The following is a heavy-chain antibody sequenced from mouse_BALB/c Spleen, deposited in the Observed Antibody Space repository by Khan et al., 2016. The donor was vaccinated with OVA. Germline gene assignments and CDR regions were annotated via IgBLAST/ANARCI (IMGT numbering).Heavy chain of an antibody. CDR2: ISYSGST. J-gene: IGHJ3*01. Sequence: EVQLQESGPGLVKPSQSLSLTCTVTGYSITSDYAWNWIRQSPGNKLEWMGYISYSGSTSYNPSLKRRISITRDTSKNQFFLQLNSVTTENTATYDWARLGPGFTYWGQGTLVTVSA. V-gene: IGHV3-2*02. D-gene: IGHD4-1*01. CDR3: ARLGPGFTY. CDR1: GYSITSDYA.